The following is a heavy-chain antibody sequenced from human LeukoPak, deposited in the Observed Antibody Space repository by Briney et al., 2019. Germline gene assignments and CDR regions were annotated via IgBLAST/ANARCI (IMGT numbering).Heavy chain of an antibody. CDR2: IKQDGSEK. CDR3: ARDSSMGTV. D-gene: IGHD6-13*01. J-gene: IGHJ4*02. Sequence: GGSLRLSCAASGFTCSSYWMSWVRQAPGKGLEWVANIKQDGSEKYYVDSVKGRFTISRDNAKNSLYLQMNSLRAEDTAVYYCARDSSMGTVWGQGTLVTVCS. CDR1: GFTCSSYW. V-gene: IGHV3-7*01.